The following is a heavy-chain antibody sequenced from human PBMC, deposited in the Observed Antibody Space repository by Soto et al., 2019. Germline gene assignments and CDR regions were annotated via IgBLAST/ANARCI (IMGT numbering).Heavy chain of an antibody. CDR2: IKSKTDGGTT. V-gene: IGHV3-15*01. D-gene: IGHD3-10*01. J-gene: IGHJ6*02. CDR1: GFTFSNAW. CDR3: TTGITMVRGVSNYYGMDV. Sequence: LRLSCAASGFTFSNAWMSWVRQAPGKGLEWVGRIKSKTDGGTTDYAAPVKGRFTISRDDSKNTLYLQMNSLKTEDTAVYYCTTGITMVRGVSNYYGMDVWGQGTTVTVSS.